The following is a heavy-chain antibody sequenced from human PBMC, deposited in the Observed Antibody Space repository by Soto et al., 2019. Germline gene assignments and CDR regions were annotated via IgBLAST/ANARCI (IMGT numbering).Heavy chain of an antibody. J-gene: IGHJ5*02. CDR2: IYYSGST. V-gene: IGHV4-59*08. Sequence: SETLSLTCTVSGGSISSYYWSWIRQPPGKGLEWIGYIYYSGSTNYNPSLKSRVTISVDTSKNQFSLKLSSVTAADTAVYYCARINYHADYGWFDPWGQGTLVTVS. CDR3: ARINYHADYGWFDP. CDR1: GGSISSYY. D-gene: IGHD4-17*01.